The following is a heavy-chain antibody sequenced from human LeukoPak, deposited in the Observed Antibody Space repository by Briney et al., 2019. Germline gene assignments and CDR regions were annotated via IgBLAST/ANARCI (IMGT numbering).Heavy chain of an antibody. J-gene: IGHJ6*02. CDR2: IASKTDGGTT. CDR3: TVPQSSYYYYGMDV. V-gene: IGHV3-15*04. Sequence: GGSLRLSCAASGLTVTNAWMNWVRQAPGKGLEWVGRIASKTDGGTTDYAAPVKGRFTISRDDSKNTLYLQMNSLKTEDTAVYYCTVPQSSYYYYGMDVWGQGTTVTVSS. CDR1: GLTVTNAW. D-gene: IGHD3-10*01.